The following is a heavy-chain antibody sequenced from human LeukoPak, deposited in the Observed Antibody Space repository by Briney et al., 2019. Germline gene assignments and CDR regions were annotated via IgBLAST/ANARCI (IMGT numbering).Heavy chain of an antibody. V-gene: IGHV4-59*08. Sequence: SETLSLTCTVSGGSINSNYWSWIRQPPGKGLEWIGYIDYSGYTKYSSSLRGRVTISVDTSKNQFSLKMYSVTAADTAVYYCASLVVRHYDSSGYFDSWGQGTLATVSS. CDR1: GGSINSNY. CDR2: IDYSGYT. D-gene: IGHD3-22*01. J-gene: IGHJ4*02. CDR3: ASLVVRHYDSSGYFDS.